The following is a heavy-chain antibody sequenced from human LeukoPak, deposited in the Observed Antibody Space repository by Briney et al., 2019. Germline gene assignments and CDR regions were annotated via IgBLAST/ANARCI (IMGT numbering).Heavy chain of an antibody. CDR2: ISAYNGNT. V-gene: IGHV1-18*01. J-gene: IGHJ3*02. CDR1: GYTFTSYG. Sequence: ASVKVSCKASGYTFTSYGISWVRQAPGQGLEWMGWISAYNGNTNYAQKLQGRVTMTTDTSASTAYMELRSLRSDDTAVYYCAGRYCSSTSCRREAFDIWGQGTMVTVSS. D-gene: IGHD2-2*01. CDR3: AGRYCSSTSCRREAFDI.